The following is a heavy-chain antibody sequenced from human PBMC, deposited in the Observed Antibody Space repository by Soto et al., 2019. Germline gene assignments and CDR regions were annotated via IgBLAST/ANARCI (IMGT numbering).Heavy chain of an antibody. J-gene: IGHJ6*02. CDR3: ANLYSSSWHNYYYYGMDV. CDR2: ISGSGGST. V-gene: IGHV3-23*01. D-gene: IGHD6-13*01. CDR1: GFTFSSYA. Sequence: PGGSLRLSCAASGFTFSSYAMSWVRQAPGKGLEWVSAISGSGGSTYYADSVKGRFTISRDNSKNTLYLQMNSPRAEDTAVYYCANLYSSSWHNYYYYGMDVWGQGTTVTVSS.